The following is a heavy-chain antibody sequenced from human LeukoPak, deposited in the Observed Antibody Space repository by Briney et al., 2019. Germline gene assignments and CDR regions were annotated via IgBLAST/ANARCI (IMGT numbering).Heavy chain of an antibody. Sequence: GGSLRLSCAASGFTFSSYWMNWVRQAPGKGLEWVANIKQDGSEKYYVDSVKGRFTISRDNAKNSLYLQMNSLRAEDTAVYYCARDIDYGDYIWYFDYWGQGTLVTVSS. D-gene: IGHD4-17*01. CDR3: ARDIDYGDYIWYFDY. CDR2: IKQDGSEK. V-gene: IGHV3-7*01. J-gene: IGHJ4*02. CDR1: GFTFSSYW.